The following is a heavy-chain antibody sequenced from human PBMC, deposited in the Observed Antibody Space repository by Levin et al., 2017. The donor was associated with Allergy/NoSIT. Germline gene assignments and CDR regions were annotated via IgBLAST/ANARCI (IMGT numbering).Heavy chain of an antibody. D-gene: IGHD2-15*01. CDR3: ARLIPCSGGSCYSYYFDY. CDR1: GGSISSSSYY. Sequence: SETLSLTCTVSGGSISSSSYYWGWIRQPPGKGLEWIGSIYYSGSTYYNPSLKSRVTISVDTSKNQFSLKLSSVTAADTAVYYCARLIPCSGGSCYSYYFDYWGQGTLVTVSS. V-gene: IGHV4-39*01. J-gene: IGHJ4*02. CDR2: IYYSGST.